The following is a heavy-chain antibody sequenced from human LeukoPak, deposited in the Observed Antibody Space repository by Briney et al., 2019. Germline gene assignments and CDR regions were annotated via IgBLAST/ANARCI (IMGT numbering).Heavy chain of an antibody. CDR3: ADGRRGSGSYYNPSR. Sequence: QPGGSLRLSCAASGFTFSSYAMSWVRQAPGKGLEWVSAISGSGGSTYYADSVKGRFTISRDNSQNTLYLQMNSLRAEDTAVYYCADGRRGSGSYYNPSRWGQGTLVTVSS. CDR1: GFTFSSYA. D-gene: IGHD3-10*01. J-gene: IGHJ4*02. V-gene: IGHV3-23*01. CDR2: ISGSGGST.